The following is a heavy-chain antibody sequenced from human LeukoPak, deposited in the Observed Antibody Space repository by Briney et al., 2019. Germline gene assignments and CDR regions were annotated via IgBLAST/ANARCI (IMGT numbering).Heavy chain of an antibody. Sequence: PGGSLRLPCAASGFTFSSYSMNWVRQAPGKGLEWVSSISSSSSYIYYADSVKGRFTISRDNAKNSLYLQMNSLRAEDTAVYYCARDRGGVSWWYGSGNAFDIWGQGTMVTVSS. J-gene: IGHJ3*02. CDR2: ISSSSSYI. CDR3: ARDRGGVSWWYGSGNAFDI. CDR1: GFTFSSYS. V-gene: IGHV3-21*01. D-gene: IGHD3-10*01.